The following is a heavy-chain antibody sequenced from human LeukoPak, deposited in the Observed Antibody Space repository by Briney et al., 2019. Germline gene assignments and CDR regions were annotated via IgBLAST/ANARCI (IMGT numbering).Heavy chain of an antibody. V-gene: IGHV3-30*02. CDR1: GFTFSSYG. J-gene: IGHJ4*02. D-gene: IGHD5-24*01. CDR2: IRYDGSNK. CDR3: TRVWLQYFDY. Sequence: GGSLRLSCAASGFTFSSYGMHWVRQAPGKGLEWVAFIRYDGSNKYYADSLKGRFTISRDNSNNTLYLQMNSLKTEDTAVYYCTRVWLQYFDYWGQGTLVTVSS.